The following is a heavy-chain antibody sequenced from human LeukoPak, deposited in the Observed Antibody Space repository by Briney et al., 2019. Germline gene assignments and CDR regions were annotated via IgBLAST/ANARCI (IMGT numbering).Heavy chain of an antibody. V-gene: IGHV3-23*01. Sequence: GGSLRLSCAASGFTFSSYAMSWVRQAPGKGLEWVSAISGSGGSTYYADSVMGRFTISRDNAKNSLYLQMNSLRAEDTALYYCARKHSSWYRYYFDYWGQGTLVTVSS. CDR2: ISGSGGST. CDR3: ARKHSSWYRYYFDY. D-gene: IGHD6-13*01. J-gene: IGHJ4*02. CDR1: GFTFSSYA.